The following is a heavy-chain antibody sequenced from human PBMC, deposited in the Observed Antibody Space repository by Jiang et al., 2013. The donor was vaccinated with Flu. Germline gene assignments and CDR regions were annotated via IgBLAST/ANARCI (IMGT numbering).Heavy chain of an antibody. CDR2: ISSSSSYI. Sequence: QLLESGEAWSSLGGPVRLSCAASGFTFSSYSMNWVRQAPGKGLEWVSSISSSSSYIYYADSVKGRFTISRDNAKNSLYLQMNSLRAEDTTVYYCARDLLGIAAADDYWGQGTLVTVSS. J-gene: IGHJ4*02. CDR3: ARDLLGIAAADDY. CDR1: GFTFSSYS. D-gene: IGHD6-13*01. V-gene: IGHV3-21*01.